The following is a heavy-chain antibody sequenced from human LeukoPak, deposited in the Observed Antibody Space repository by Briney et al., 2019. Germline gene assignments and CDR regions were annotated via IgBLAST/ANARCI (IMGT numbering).Heavy chain of an antibody. CDR2: INHSGST. V-gene: IGHV4-34*01. CDR1: GGSFSGYY. Sequence: PSETLSLTCAVYGGSFSGYYWSWIRQPPGKGLEWIGEINHSGSTNYNPSLKSRVTISVDTSKNQFSLKLSSVTAADTAVYYCARGVGVGDIVVAPAAQTHEIKYYFDYWGQGTLVTVSS. CDR3: ARGVGVGDIVVAPAAQTHEIKYYFDY. D-gene: IGHD2-2*01. J-gene: IGHJ4*02.